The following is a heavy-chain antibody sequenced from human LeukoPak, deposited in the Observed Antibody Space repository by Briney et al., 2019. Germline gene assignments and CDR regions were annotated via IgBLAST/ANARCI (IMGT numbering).Heavy chain of an antibody. CDR1: GFTFNKYS. J-gene: IGHJ5*02. D-gene: IGHD4-17*01. CDR3: ARDGKAYGPDWFDT. Sequence: GGSLKLSCGVSGFTFNKYSMNWVRQAPGKGLEWLSYISASGSTTYYADSVQGRFTISRDNGNNSLYLQMNSLRADDTAVYYYARDGKAYGPDWFDTWGQGSLVTVSS. CDR2: ISASGSTT. V-gene: IGHV3-48*01.